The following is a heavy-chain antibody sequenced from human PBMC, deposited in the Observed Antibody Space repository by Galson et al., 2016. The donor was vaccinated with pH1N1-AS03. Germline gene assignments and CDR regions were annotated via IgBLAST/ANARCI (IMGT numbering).Heavy chain of an antibody. CDR2: IWYDGSSQ. V-gene: IGHV3-33*01. J-gene: IGHJ4*02. CDR1: GFTFRDYG. CDR3: VVWHSSAVRWGFDY. Sequence: SLRLSCAASGFTFRDYGMHWVRQAPGKGLEWVALIWYDGSSQYYTDSVKGRFTISRDNSENTLYLQMNSLRPEDTAVYYCVVWHSSAVRWGFDYWGQGTLVTVSS. D-gene: IGHD3-22*01.